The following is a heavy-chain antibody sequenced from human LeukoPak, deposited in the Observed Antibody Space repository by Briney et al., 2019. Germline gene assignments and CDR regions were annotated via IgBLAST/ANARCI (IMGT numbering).Heavy chain of an antibody. CDR3: ATPNPGIAVAGLSPPED. Sequence: GGSLRLSCAASGFTFSSYAMSWVRQAPGKGLEWVSAISGSGGSTYYADSVKGRFTISRDNSKNTLYLQMNSLRAEDTAVYYCATPNPGIAVAGLSPPEDWGQGTLVTVSS. CDR1: GFTFSSYA. D-gene: IGHD6-19*01. V-gene: IGHV3-23*01. J-gene: IGHJ4*02. CDR2: ISGSGGST.